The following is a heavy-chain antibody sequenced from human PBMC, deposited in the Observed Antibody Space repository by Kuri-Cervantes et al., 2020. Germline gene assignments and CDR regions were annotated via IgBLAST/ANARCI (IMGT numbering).Heavy chain of an antibody. CDR2: ISYDGSNK. J-gene: IGHJ4*02. CDR3: AIMGYSGYDFFY. V-gene: IGHV3-30-3*01. Sequence: GESLKISCAASGFTFSSYAMHWVRQAPGKGLEWVAVISYDGSNKYYADSVKGRFTISRDNSKNTLYLQMNSLRAEDTAVYYRAIMGYSGYDFFYWGQGTLVTVSS. D-gene: IGHD5-12*01. CDR1: GFTFSSYA.